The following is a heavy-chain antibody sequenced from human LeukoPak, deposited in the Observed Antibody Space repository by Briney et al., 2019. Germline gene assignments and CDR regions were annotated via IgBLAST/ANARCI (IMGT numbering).Heavy chain of an antibody. CDR3: ARPSGYGLPNAFGI. CDR2: IYYSGST. V-gene: IGHV4-59*01. CDR1: GGSISSYY. Sequence: PSETLSLTCTVSGGSISSYYWSWIRQPPGKGLEWIGYIYYSGSTNYNPSLKSRVTISVDTSKNQFSLKLSSVTAADTAVYYCARPSGYGLPNAFGIWGQGTMVTVSS. J-gene: IGHJ3*02. D-gene: IGHD5-12*01.